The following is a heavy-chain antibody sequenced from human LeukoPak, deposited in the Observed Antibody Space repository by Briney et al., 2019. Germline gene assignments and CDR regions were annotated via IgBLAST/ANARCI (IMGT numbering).Heavy chain of an antibody. D-gene: IGHD1-1*01. CDR3: ARATPTGDFDY. J-gene: IGHJ4*02. Sequence: GGSLRLSCAASGFTFSSYSMNWVRQAPGKGLEWVSSTSSSSYIYYADSVKGRFTISRDNAKNSLYLQMNSLRAEDTAVYYCARATPTGDFDYWGQGTLVTVSS. CDR1: GFTFSSYS. V-gene: IGHV3-21*01. CDR2: TSSSSYI.